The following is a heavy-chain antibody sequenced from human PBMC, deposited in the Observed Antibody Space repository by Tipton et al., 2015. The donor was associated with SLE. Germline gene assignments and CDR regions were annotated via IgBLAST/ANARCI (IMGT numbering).Heavy chain of an antibody. CDR2: FYHSANT. CDR1: RYSISSGYY. V-gene: IGHV4-38-2*02. J-gene: IGHJ6*03. Sequence: TLSLTCIVSRYSISSGYYWGWMRQAPGKELEWIGSFYHSANTYYNPSLTSRVTISADTSKNQFSLRLSSVTAADTAVYYCARVPGLERSYSYFYYMDVWGKGTTVTVSS. D-gene: IGHD1-1*01. CDR3: ARVPGLERSYSYFYYMDV.